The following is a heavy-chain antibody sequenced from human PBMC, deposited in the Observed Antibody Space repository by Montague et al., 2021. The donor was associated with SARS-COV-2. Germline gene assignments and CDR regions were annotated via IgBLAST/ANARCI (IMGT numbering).Heavy chain of an antibody. CDR2: VYYNGDT. CDR3: ARGWAFDP. Sequence: SETLSLTCTVSGGSTASQHWNWIRESPAKRQERIGFVYYNGDTKYNPSLQSRVTISIDTSENQFSLRLNSVTAADTAVYFCARGWAFDPWGQGRLVTVSS. V-gene: IGHV4-59*08. J-gene: IGHJ3*01. CDR1: GGSTASQH. D-gene: IGHD6-19*01.